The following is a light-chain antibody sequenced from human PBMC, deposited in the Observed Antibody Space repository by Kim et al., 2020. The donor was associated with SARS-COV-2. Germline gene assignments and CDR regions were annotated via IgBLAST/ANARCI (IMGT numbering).Light chain of an antibody. CDR2: GAA. J-gene: IGKJ1*01. CDR1: GSGSSS. Sequence: GGGARVCCGGRGSGSSSGGWYQKTGGEAGRLLWEGAASGAAGIAGRCSGSGSGTEFPLTISRQQSEDFAYYCWQHYNNWPPWTFGQGTKVEIK. V-gene: IGKV3-15*01. CDR3: QHYNNWPPWT.